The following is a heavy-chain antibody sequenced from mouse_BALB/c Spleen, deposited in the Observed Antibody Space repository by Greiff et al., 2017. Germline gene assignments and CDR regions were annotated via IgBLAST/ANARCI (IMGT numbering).Heavy chain of an antibody. CDR3: ARADGYSDYYAMDY. D-gene: IGHD2-3*01. CDR2: ISSGSSTI. Sequence: DVKLVESGGGLVQPGGSRKLSCAASGFTFSSFGMHWVRQAPEKGLEWVAYISSGSSTIYYADTVTGRFTISRDNPKNTLFLQMTSLRSEDTTMSYCARADGYSDYYAMDYWGQGTSVTVSA. CDR1: GFTFSSFG. J-gene: IGHJ4*01. V-gene: IGHV5-17*02.